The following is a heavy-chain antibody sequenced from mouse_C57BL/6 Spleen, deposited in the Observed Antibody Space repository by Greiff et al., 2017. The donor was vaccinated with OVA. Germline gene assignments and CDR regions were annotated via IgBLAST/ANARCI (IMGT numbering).Heavy chain of an antibody. D-gene: IGHD3-2*02. CDR2: IDPSDSYT. Sequence: VQLQQPGAELVKPGASVKLSCKASGYTFTSYWMQWVKQRPGQGLEWIGEIDPSDSYTNYNQQFKGKATLTVDTSSSTAYMQLSSLTSEDSAVYYCARSGQLRLFYYFDYWGQGTTLTVSS. V-gene: IGHV1-50*01. CDR1: GYTFTSYW. CDR3: ARSGQLRLFYYFDY. J-gene: IGHJ2*01.